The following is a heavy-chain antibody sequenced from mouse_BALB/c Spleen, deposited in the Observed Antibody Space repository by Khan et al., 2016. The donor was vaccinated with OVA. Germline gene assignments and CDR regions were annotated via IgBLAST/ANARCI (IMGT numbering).Heavy chain of an antibody. CDR1: GFSLTNYG. CDR2: IWAGGST. CDR3: ARPYYGSAWFAY. V-gene: IGHV2-9*02. Sequence: VQLVESGPGLVAPSQSVSITCTVSGFSLTNYGVHWVRQPPREGLEWLGVIWAGGSTNYNSALMSRLSISKDNSKSQVFLKMNSLQTNDTAMYYCARPYYGSAWFAYWGQGTLVTVSA. J-gene: IGHJ3*01. D-gene: IGHD1-1*01.